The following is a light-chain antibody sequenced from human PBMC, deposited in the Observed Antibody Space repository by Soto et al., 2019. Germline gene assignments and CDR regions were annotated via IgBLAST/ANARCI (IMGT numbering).Light chain of an antibody. CDR3: QQYGSPTHT. CDR1: QSVYNRY. Sequence: EIVLTQSPGTLSLSPGERATLSCRASQSVYNRYLAWYQQKPGQTPRLLINAASNRATGVPDRFSGSGSGTDFTLTISRLEPEDFAVYYCQQYGSPTHTFGQGTKVEI. J-gene: IGKJ2*01. CDR2: AAS. V-gene: IGKV3-20*01.